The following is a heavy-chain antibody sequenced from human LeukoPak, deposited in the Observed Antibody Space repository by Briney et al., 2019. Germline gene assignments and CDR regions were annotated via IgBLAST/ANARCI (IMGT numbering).Heavy chain of an antibody. D-gene: IGHD6-6*01. J-gene: IGHJ3*02. CDR2: IWYDGSNK. V-gene: IGHV3-33*08. CDR3: ARGLRAARRSDAFDI. CDR1: GFTFSSYG. Sequence: SLRLSCAASGFTFSSYGMHWVRQAPGKGLEWVAVIWYDGSNKYYADSVKGRFTISRDNSKNTLYLQMNSLRAEDTAVYYCARGLRAARRSDAFDIWGQGTMVTVSS.